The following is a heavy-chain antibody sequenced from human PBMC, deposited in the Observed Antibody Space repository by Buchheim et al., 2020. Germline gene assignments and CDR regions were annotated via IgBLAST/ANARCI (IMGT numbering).Heavy chain of an antibody. Sequence: EVQLVESGGGLVQPGGSLRLSCAASGFIFSTYWMSWVRQAPGKGLEWVANIKQDGSEKYYVDSVKGRFTISRDKAKNSLYLQMNSLRTEDTAVYYCARVTSPCDYWGQGTL. V-gene: IGHV3-7*02. D-gene: IGHD3-3*01. CDR3: ARVTSPCDY. CDR1: GFIFSTYW. J-gene: IGHJ4*02. CDR2: IKQDGSEK.